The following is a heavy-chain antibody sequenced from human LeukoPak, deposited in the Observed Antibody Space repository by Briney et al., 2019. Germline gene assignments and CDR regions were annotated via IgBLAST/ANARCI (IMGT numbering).Heavy chain of an antibody. CDR3: ARAFELEGDDYGDYVFSFDY. CDR1: GFTFSDYY. V-gene: IGHV3-11*01. D-gene: IGHD4-17*01. Sequence: GGSLRLSCAASGFTFSDYYMSWIRQAPGKGLEWVSYISSSGSTIYYADSVKGRFTISRDNAKNSLYLQMNSLRAEDTAVYYCARAFELEGDDYGDYVFSFDYWGQGTLVTVSS. CDR2: ISSSGSTI. J-gene: IGHJ4*02.